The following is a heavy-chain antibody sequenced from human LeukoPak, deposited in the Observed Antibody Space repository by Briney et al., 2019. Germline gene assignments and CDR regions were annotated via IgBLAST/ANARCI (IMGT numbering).Heavy chain of an antibody. CDR1: GFTFDDYG. Sequence: GGSLRLSCAASGFTFDDYGMSWVRHAPGKGLEWVCGINWNGGSTGYADSVKDRFTISRDNAKNSLYLQMNSMRAEDTALYYCAKAGYSSGWRNFDYWGQGTLVTVSS. V-gene: IGHV3-20*04. D-gene: IGHD6-19*01. CDR3: AKAGYSSGWRNFDY. CDR2: INWNGGST. J-gene: IGHJ4*02.